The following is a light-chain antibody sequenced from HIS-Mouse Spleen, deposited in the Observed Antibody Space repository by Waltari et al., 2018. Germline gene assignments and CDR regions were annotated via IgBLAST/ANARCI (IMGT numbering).Light chain of an antibody. V-gene: IGKV4-1*01. CDR3: QQYYSTPRT. Sequence: DIVMTQSPDSLAVSLGARATINCNSSQSVLYSSNNKNYLARYQKKPGQPPKLLIYWASTRESGVPDRFSGSGSGTDFTLTISSLQAEDVAVYYCQQYYSTPRTFGQGTKVEIK. J-gene: IGKJ1*01. CDR1: QSVLYSSNNKNY. CDR2: WAS.